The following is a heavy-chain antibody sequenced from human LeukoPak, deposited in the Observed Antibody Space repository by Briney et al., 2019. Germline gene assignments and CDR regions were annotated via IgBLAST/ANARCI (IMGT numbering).Heavy chain of an antibody. CDR2: IWYDGSNK. CDR3: AKDLAMVRGVALDY. V-gene: IGHV3-33*06. Sequence: GRSLRLSCAASGFTLSSYGMHWVRQAPGKGLEWVAVIWYDGSNKYYADSVKGRFTISRDNSKNTLYLQMNSLRAEDTAVYYCAKDLAMVRGVALDYWGQGTLVTVSS. CDR1: GFTLSSYG. J-gene: IGHJ4*02. D-gene: IGHD3-10*01.